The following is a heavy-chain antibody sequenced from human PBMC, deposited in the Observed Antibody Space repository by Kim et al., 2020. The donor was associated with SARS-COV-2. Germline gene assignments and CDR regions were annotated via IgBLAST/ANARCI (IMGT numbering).Heavy chain of an antibody. CDR3: ARHVSSSWSENDY. D-gene: IGHD6-13*01. Sequence: YSPSFQGQVTISADKSISTAYLQWSSLKASDTAMYYCARHVSSSWSENDYWGQGTLVTVSS. J-gene: IGHJ4*02. V-gene: IGHV5-51*01.